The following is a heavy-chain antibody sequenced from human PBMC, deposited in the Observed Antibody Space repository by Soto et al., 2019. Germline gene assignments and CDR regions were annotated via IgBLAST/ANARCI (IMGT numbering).Heavy chain of an antibody. CDR3: ARCRGNCYYFDY. CDR2: IYYSGST. D-gene: IGHD2-21*02. V-gene: IGHV4-31*03. CDR1: GGSINNGDYY. J-gene: IGHJ4*02. Sequence: QVQLQESGPGLVKPSQTLSLTCTVSGGSINNGDYYRSWIRQHPGKGLEWIGYIYYSGSTHYNPSLKSRITISVDTSKNQFSLKLSSVTAADTAVYYCARCRGNCYYFDYWGQGTLVTVSS.